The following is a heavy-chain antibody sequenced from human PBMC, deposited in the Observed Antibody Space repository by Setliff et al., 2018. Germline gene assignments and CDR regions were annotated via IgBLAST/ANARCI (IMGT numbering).Heavy chain of an antibody. Sequence: SETLSLTCAVSGYSISSGYYWGWIRQPPGKGLEWIGEINHSGSTNYNPSLKSRVTISVDTSKNQFSLKLSSVTAADTAVYYCARGRIAAALYYFDYWGQGTLVTVSS. D-gene: IGHD6-13*01. V-gene: IGHV4-38-2*01. CDR2: INHSGST. CDR3: ARGRIAAALYYFDY. J-gene: IGHJ4*02. CDR1: GYSISSGYY.